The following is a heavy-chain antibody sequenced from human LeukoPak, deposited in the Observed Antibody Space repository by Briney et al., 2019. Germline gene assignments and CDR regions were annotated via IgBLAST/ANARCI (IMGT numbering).Heavy chain of an antibody. D-gene: IGHD6-19*01. CDR2: IKQDGSEK. V-gene: IGHV3-7*01. CDR3: ATRSSYSSGWYAGYFDL. J-gene: IGHJ2*01. CDR1: GFTFSSYW. Sequence: GGSLRLSCAASGFTFSSYWMSWVRQAPGKGLEWVANIKQDGSEKYYVDSVKGRFTISRDNAKNSLYLQMNSLRAEDTAVYYCATRSSYSSGWYAGYFDLWGRGTLVTVSS.